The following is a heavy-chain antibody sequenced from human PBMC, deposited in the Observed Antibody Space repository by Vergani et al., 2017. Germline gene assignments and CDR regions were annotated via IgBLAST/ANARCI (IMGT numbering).Heavy chain of an antibody. CDR3: ARHCSSTSCYRYYYYGMDV. J-gene: IGHJ6*02. CDR1: GYTFTSYD. V-gene: IGHV1-8*01. CDR2: MNPNSGNT. Sequence: QVQLEQSGAEVKKPGASVKVSCKASGYTFTSYDINWVRQATGQGLEWMGWMNPNSGNTGYAQKFQGRVTMTRNTSISTAYMELSSLRSEDTAVYYCARHCSSTSCYRYYYYGMDVWGQGTTVTVSS. D-gene: IGHD2-2*02.